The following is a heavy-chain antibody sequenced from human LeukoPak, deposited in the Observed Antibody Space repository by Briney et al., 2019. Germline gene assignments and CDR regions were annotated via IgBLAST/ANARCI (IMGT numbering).Heavy chain of an antibody. J-gene: IGHJ4*02. CDR3: ARQNAVVVAATRDY. V-gene: IGHV4-39*01. CDR2: IYYSGST. CDR1: GGSISSSSYY. Sequence: PSETLSLTCTVSGGSISSSSYYWGWIRQPPGKGLEWIGSIYYSGSTYYNPSLKSRVTTSVDTSKNQFSLKLSSVTAADTAVYYCARQNAVVVAATRDYWGQGTLVTVSS. D-gene: IGHD2-15*01.